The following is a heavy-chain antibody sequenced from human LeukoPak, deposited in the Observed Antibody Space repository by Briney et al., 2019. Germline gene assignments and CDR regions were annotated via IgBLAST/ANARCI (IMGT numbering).Heavy chain of an antibody. J-gene: IGHJ3*02. CDR2: IIPIFGTA. CDR3: ATVTTVTTPFYDAFDI. CDR1: GGTFSSYA. Sequence: SVKVSCKASGGTFSSYAISWVRQAPGQGLEWMGGIIPIFGTANYAQKFQGRVTITTDESTSTAYMELSSLRSEDTAVYYCATVTTVTTPFYDAFDIWGQGTMVTVSS. V-gene: IGHV1-69*05. D-gene: IGHD4-17*01.